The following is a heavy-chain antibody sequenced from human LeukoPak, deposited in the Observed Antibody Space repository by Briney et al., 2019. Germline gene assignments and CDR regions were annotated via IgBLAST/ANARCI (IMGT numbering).Heavy chain of an antibody. D-gene: IGHD3-22*01. V-gene: IGHV4-59*01. CDR1: SGSFSSYY. CDR2: IHYSGST. Sequence: SETLSLTCTVSSGSFSSYYWSWIRQPPGKGLEWIGYIHYSGSTNYNPSLKSRVTISVDSSKNQFSLKLSSVTAADTAVYYCARDQDSSSYFDYWGQGTLVTVS. J-gene: IGHJ4*02. CDR3: ARDQDSSSYFDY.